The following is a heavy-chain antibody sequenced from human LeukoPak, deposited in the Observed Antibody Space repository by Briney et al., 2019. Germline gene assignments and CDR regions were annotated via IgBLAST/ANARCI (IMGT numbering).Heavy chain of an antibody. CDR2: ISAYNGNT. J-gene: IGHJ3*02. CDR3: ARDHWRYCSGGSCYSTARDAFDI. D-gene: IGHD2-15*01. V-gene: IGHV1-18*01. Sequence: ASVKVSCKASGYTFTSYGISWVRQAPGQGLEWMGWISAYNGNTNYAQELQGRVTMTTDTSTSTAYMELRSLRSDDTAVYYCARDHWRYCSGGSCYSTARDAFDIWGQGTMVTVSS. CDR1: GYTFTSYG.